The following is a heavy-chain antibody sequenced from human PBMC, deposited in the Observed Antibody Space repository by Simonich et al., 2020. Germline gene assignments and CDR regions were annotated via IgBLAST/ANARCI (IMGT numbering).Heavy chain of an antibody. Sequence: QVQLVQSGAEVKKPGASVKVSCKASGYTFTSYGISWVRQAPGQRLEWIGRSSTYNDNTNDAHKLQIRDTTTTDTSTSTAYMELRSLRTDDTAVYYCARDQGGRAAAATDYWGQGTLVTVSS. J-gene: IGHJ4*02. CDR3: ARDQGGRAAAATDY. CDR2: SSTYNDNT. D-gene: IGHD6-13*01. CDR1: GYTFTSYG. V-gene: IGHV1-18*01.